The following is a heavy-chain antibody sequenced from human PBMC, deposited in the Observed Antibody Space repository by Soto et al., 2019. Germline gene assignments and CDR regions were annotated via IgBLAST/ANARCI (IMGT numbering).Heavy chain of an antibody. J-gene: IGHJ6*03. D-gene: IGHD6-19*01. CDR2: IYWDDDK. Sequence: GSGPTLVNPTQTLTLTCTFSGFSLSTSGVGVGWIRQPPGKALEWLALIYWDDDKRYSPSLKSRLTITKDTSKNQVVLTMTNMDPVDTATYYCAHRLRKSSAFYYYYYMDVWGKGTTVTVSS. CDR1: GFSLSTSGVG. CDR3: AHRLRKSSAFYYYYYMDV. V-gene: IGHV2-5*02.